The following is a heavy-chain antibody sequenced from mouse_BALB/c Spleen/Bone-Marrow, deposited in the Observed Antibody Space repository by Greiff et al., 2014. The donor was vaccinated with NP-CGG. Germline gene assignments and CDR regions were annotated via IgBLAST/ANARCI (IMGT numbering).Heavy chain of an antibody. CDR2: IYPGDGDT. Sequence: VKLQESGAELARPGASVKLSCKASGYTFTSYWMQWVKQRPGKGLEWIGAIYPGDGDTRYTQKFKGKATLTADKSSSTAYMQLSSLASEDSAVYYCARSGAMDYWGQGTSVTVSS. V-gene: IGHV1-87*01. CDR3: ARSGAMDY. CDR1: GYTFTSYW. J-gene: IGHJ4*01. D-gene: IGHD3-2*02.